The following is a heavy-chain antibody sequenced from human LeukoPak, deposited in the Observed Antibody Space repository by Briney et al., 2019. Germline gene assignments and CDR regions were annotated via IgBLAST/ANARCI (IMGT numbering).Heavy chain of an antibody. CDR3: ARPSGSSPLIDY. J-gene: IGHJ4*02. D-gene: IGHD1-26*01. Sequence: GGSLRLSCAASGFTFSSYWMRWVRQAPGKGLVWVSRINSDGSSTSYADSVKGRFTISRDNAKNTLYLQMNSLRAEDTAVYYCARPSGSSPLIDYWGQGTLVTVSS. CDR1: GFTFSSYW. CDR2: INSDGSST. V-gene: IGHV3-74*01.